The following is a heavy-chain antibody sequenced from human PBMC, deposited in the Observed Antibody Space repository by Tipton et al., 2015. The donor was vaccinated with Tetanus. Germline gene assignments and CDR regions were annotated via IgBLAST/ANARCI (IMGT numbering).Heavy chain of an antibody. D-gene: IGHD2-2*01. Sequence: TLSLTCAVYGGSFSGYYWSWIRQPPGKGLEWIGEINHSGSTNYNPSLKSRVTISVDTSKNQFSLKLSSVTAADTAVYYCARGRYCSSTSCYAPQYYYYGMDVWGQGTTVTVSS. V-gene: IGHV4-34*01. J-gene: IGHJ6*02. CDR2: INHSGST. CDR1: GGSFSGYY. CDR3: ARGRYCSSTSCYAPQYYYYGMDV.